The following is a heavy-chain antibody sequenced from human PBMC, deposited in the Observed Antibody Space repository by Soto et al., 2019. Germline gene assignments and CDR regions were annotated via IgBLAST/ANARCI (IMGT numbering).Heavy chain of an antibody. CDR3: AKVSGSYYGMDV. CDR1: GFTFSSYA. V-gene: IGHV3-23*01. J-gene: IGHJ6*02. CDR2: ISGSGGST. Sequence: EVQLLESGGGLVQPGGSLRLSCAASGFTFSSYAMSWVRQAPGKGLEWVSAISGSGGSTYYADSVKGRFTIFRDNSKNTLYLQMNSLRAEDTAVYYCAKVSGSYYGMDVWGQGTTVTVSS. D-gene: IGHD1-26*01.